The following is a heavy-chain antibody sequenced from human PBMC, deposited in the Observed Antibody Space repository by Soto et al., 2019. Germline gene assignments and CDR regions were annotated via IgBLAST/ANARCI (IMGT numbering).Heavy chain of an antibody. D-gene: IGHD2-2*01. J-gene: IGHJ4*02. Sequence: GGSLRLSCAASGFTFSSYEMNWVRQAPGKGLEWVSYISSSGSTIYYADSVKGRFTISRDNAKNSLYLQMNSLRAEDTAVYYCARDKSTSGYDYWGQGTLVTVSS. CDR1: GFTFSSYE. CDR3: ARDKSTSGYDY. V-gene: IGHV3-48*03. CDR2: ISSSGSTI.